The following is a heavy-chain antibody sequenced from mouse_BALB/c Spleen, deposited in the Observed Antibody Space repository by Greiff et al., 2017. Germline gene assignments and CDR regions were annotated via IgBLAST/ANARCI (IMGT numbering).Heavy chain of an antibody. Sequence: VKLQESGAELAKPGASVKMSCKASGYTFTSYWMHWVKQRPGQGLEWIGYINPSTGYTEYNQKFKDKATLTADKSSSTAYMQLSSLTSEDSAVYYCARSARRYAMDYWGQGTSVTVSS. CDR1: GYTFTSYW. CDR3: ARSARRYAMDY. J-gene: IGHJ4*01. CDR2: INPSTGYT. V-gene: IGHV1-7*01. D-gene: IGHD3-1*01.